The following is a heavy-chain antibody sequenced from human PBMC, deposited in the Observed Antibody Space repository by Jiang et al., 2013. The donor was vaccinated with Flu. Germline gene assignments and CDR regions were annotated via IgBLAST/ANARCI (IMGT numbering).Heavy chain of an antibody. Sequence: QLVESGGGVVQPGGSLRLSCAASGFTFSDSGMHWVRQAPGKGLEWVAFIRYDEAKIYYADSVKGRFTISRDNSKNTLYLQMNSLKAEDTAVYYCADLPDYWGQGTLVTVSS. V-gene: IGHV3-30*02. CDR2: IRYDEAKI. CDR1: GFTFSDSG. J-gene: IGHJ4*02. CDR3: ADLPDY.